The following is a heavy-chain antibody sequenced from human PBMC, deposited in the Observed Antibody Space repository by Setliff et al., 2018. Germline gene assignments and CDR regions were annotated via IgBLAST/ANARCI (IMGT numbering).Heavy chain of an antibody. J-gene: IGHJ6*03. Sequence: ASVKVSCKASGYTFTSYAMHWVRQAPGQRLEWMGWINAGNGNTKYSQKFQGRVTITRDTSASTAYMELSSLRSEDAAVYYCARGATVVIYYYMDVWGKGTTVTVSS. CDR2: INAGNGNT. CDR3: ARGATVVIYYYMDV. V-gene: IGHV1-3*01. D-gene: IGHD4-17*01. CDR1: GYTFTSYA.